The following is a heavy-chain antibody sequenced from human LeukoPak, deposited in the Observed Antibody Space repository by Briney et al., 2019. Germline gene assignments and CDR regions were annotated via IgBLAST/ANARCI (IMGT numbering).Heavy chain of an antibody. CDR1: GFTFSNYA. CDR2: ITGGGIST. CDR3: TKHPRSDFCSGYLTGAFDF. V-gene: IGHV3-23*01. D-gene: IGHD3-3*01. Sequence: GGSLRLSCAASGFTFSNYAMSWVRQAPGKGLEWVSSITGGGISTYYADSVKGRFTISRDNSKNTLYLQMNSLRAEDTAVYYCTKHPRSDFCSGYLTGAFDFWGQGTLVSVSS. J-gene: IGHJ4*02.